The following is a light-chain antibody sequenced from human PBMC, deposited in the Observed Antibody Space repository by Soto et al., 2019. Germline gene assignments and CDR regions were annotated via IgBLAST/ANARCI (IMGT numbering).Light chain of an antibody. CDR3: HQYGSSPWT. CDR1: QTVSSGR. Sequence: EIVMTQSPATLSVSPVERATLSCRPSQTVSSGRLAWFQQKPGQAPRLLTYSASSRAPGIPDRLSGSGSETDSTLTITRLESEDFAVYSCHQYGSSPWTFGQGTKVDI. J-gene: IGKJ1*01. V-gene: IGKV3-20*01. CDR2: SAS.